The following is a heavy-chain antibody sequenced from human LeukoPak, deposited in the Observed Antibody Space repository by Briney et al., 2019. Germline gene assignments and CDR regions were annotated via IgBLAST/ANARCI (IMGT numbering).Heavy chain of an antibody. CDR2: INPKNAGT. CDR1: GYTFTGHY. CDR3: ARDPLPVGAGHH. D-gene: IGHD1-26*01. Sequence: ASVKVSCKASGYTFTGHYMHWVRQAPGQGLEWMGWINPKNAGTNFAQRFQGRVTMTRDTSISTVYMELSRLRSDDTALYYCARDPLPVGAGHHWGQGTLVTVSS. J-gene: IGHJ5*02. V-gene: IGHV1-2*02.